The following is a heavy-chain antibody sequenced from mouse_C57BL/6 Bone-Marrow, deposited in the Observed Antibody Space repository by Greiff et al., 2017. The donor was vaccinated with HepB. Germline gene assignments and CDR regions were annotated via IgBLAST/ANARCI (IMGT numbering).Heavy chain of an antibody. CDR2: IRNKANGYTT. D-gene: IGHD4-1*01. V-gene: IGHV7-3*01. CDR3: ARKGTGYAMDY. Sequence: DVKLVESGGGLVQPGGSLSLSCAASGFTFTDYYMSWVRQPPGKALEWLGFIRNKANGYTTEYSASVKGRFTISRDNSQSILYLQMNALRAEDSATYYCARKGTGYAMDYWGQGTSVTVSS. J-gene: IGHJ4*01. CDR1: GFTFTDYY.